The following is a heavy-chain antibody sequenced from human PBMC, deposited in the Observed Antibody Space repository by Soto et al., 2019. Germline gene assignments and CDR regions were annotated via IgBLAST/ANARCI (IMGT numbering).Heavy chain of an antibody. CDR3: ARSIVVVTALDY. CDR1: GYTFTSYA. D-gene: IGHD2-21*02. Sequence: QVQLVQSGAEEKKTGASVTVSCKASGYTFTSYAMHLVRQAPGQRLEWLGWINAGNGNTKYSQKFQGRVTITRDTSASTAYMELSSLRSEDTAVYYCARSIVVVTALDYWGKGTLVTVS. V-gene: IGHV1-3*05. CDR2: INAGNGNT. J-gene: IGHJ4*02.